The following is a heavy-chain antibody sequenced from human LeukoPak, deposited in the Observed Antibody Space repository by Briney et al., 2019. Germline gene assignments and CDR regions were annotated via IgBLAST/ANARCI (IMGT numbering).Heavy chain of an antibody. CDR1: GFTFSSYA. CDR2: ISGSGGST. CDR3: ARGNFGPYWYFDL. J-gene: IGHJ2*01. Sequence: GGSLRLSCAASGFTFSSYAMSWVRQAPGKGLEWVSAISGSGGSTYYADPVKGRFTISRDNSKNTLYLQMNSLRAEDTAVYYCARGNFGPYWYFDLWGRGTLVTVSS. D-gene: IGHD3-3*01. V-gene: IGHV3-23*01.